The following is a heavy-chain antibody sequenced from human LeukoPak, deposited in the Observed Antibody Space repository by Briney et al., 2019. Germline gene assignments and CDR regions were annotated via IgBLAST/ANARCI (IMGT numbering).Heavy chain of an antibody. J-gene: IGHJ4*02. CDR2: IRYDGSDR. V-gene: IGHV3-30*02. D-gene: IGHD2-2*01. CDR3: AHIVVVPAATDY. Sequence: GGSLRLSCAASGFTFSGYGMHWVRQAPGKGLEWVSFIRYDGSDRYYADSVKGRFTISRENSKNTLYLQMNSLRAEDTAVYYCAHIVVVPAATDYWGQGTLVTVSS. CDR1: GFTFSGYG.